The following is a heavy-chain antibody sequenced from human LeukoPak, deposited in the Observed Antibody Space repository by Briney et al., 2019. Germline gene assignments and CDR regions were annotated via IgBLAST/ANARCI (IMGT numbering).Heavy chain of an antibody. CDR2: IYTSGST. Sequence: SETLSLTCTVSGGSISSYYWSWIRQPAGKGLEWIGRIYTSGSTNYNPSLKSRVTISVDTSKNQFSLKLSSVTAADTAVYYCARDRRSSGYYYWFDPWGQGTLVTVSS. CDR1: GGSISSYY. J-gene: IGHJ5*02. D-gene: IGHD3-22*01. V-gene: IGHV4-4*07. CDR3: ARDRRSSGYYYWFDP.